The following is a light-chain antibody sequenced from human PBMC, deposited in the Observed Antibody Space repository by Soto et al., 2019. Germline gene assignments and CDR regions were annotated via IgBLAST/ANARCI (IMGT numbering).Light chain of an antibody. V-gene: IGKV3D-7*01. CDR3: LQDYHLPIT. J-gene: IGKJ5*01. CDR1: QSISSNY. Sequence: VLTQSPVTLSLSPGEGATLSCRASQSISSNYLSWYQQKPGQAPRLVIYGASTRATGIPARFSGSGRGSGTDFTLTISSLHPEDFAVYYCLQDYHLPITFGQGTRLEIK. CDR2: GAS.